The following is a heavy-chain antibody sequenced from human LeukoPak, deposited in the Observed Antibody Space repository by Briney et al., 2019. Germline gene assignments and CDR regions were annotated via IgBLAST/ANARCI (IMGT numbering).Heavy chain of an antibody. Sequence: GGSLRLSCASSIFTVGSNYIICASHAPGKGLECVSVISSDGRIHPAHSVKGRFTISRDDSKNTLSLQMNSLKAEDTAVYYCARESGYSYGLAGFFDYWGQGTLVTVSS. D-gene: IGHD5-18*01. V-gene: IGHV3-53*01. J-gene: IGHJ4*02. CDR3: ARESGYSYGLAGFFDY. CDR2: ISSDGRI. CDR1: IFTVGSNY.